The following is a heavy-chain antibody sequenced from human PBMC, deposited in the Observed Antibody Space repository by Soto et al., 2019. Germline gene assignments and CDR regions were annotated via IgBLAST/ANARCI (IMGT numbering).Heavy chain of an antibody. J-gene: IGHJ3*02. CDR3: ARGRTYYDFWSGYYTWVKPRDAFDI. V-gene: IGHV1-8*01. CDR1: GYTFTSYD. Sequence: GASVKVSCKASGYTFTSYDINWVRQATGQGLEWMGWMNPNSGNTGYAQKFQGRVTMTRNTSISTAYMELSSLRSEDTAVYYCARGRTYYDFWSGYYTWVKPRDAFDIWGQGTMVTVSS. CDR2: MNPNSGNT. D-gene: IGHD3-3*01.